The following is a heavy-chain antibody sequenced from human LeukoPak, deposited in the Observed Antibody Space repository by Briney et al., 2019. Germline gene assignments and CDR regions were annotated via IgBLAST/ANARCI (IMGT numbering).Heavy chain of an antibody. D-gene: IGHD2-21*02. CDR1: GFTFDDYG. V-gene: IGHV3-20*04. J-gene: IGHJ6*02. CDR3: ARAVTDNYYYGMDV. Sequence: GGSLRLSCAASGFTFDDYGMSWVRQAPGKGLEWVSGINWNGGSIGHADSVKGRFTISRDNAKNSLYLQMNSLRAEDTALYYCARAVTDNYYYGMDVWGQGTTVTVSS. CDR2: INWNGGSI.